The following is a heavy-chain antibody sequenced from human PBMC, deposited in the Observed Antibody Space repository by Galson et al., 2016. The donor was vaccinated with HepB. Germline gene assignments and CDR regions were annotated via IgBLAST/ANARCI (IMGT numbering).Heavy chain of an antibody. J-gene: IGHJ6*02. CDR2: IHYSGTT. CDR1: GGYISSYY. D-gene: IGHD3-10*01. V-gene: IGHV4-59*01. CDR3: ARDLWSSYGDFYYGLDV. Sequence: SETLSLTCTVSGGYISSYYWTWIRQPPGKGLEWIGYIHYSGTTNYNPSLKSRVTISVDTSKNQFSLELRSLTAADTAVYFCARDLWSSYGDFYYGLDVWGQGATVTVSS.